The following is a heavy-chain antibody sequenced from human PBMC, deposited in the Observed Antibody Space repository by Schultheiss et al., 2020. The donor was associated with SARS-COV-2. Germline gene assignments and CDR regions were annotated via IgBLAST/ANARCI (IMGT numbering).Heavy chain of an antibody. CDR2: IYYSGST. V-gene: IGHV4-39*01. CDR3: ARLQADWDAFDY. CDR1: GGSISSYY. Sequence: SETLSLTCTVSGGSISSYYWGWIRQPPGKGLEWIGNIYYSGSTYYNPSLKSRVTISVDTSKNQFSLKLSSVTAADTAVYYCARLQADWDAFDYWGQGTLVTVSS. D-gene: IGHD1-26*01. J-gene: IGHJ4*02.